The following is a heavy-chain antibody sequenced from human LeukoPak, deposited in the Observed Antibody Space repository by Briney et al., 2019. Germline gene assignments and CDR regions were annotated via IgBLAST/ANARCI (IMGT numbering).Heavy chain of an antibody. J-gene: IGHJ4*02. CDR2: IKQDGSKK. CDR3: TRVGYIDEGIDY. D-gene: IGHD5-24*01. Sequence: GGSLRLSCAASGFPFSTYAIHWVRQAPGKGLEWVANIKQDGSKKSYVDSVKGRFTISRDNAKNSLYLQMNSLRAEDTAIYYCTRVGYIDEGIDYWGQGTLVTVSS. CDR1: GFPFSTYA. V-gene: IGHV3-7*04.